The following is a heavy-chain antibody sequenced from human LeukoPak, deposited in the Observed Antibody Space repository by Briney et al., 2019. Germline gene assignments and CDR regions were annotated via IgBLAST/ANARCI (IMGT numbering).Heavy chain of an antibody. CDR2: INSDGSST. J-gene: IGHJ5*02. D-gene: IGHD3-10*01. V-gene: IGHV3-74*01. CDR1: GFTFSSYW. Sequence: GGSLRLSCAASGFTFSSYWMHWVRQAPGKGLVWVSRINSDGSSTSYADPVKGRFTISRDNAKNTLYVQMNSLRAEDTAVYYCAKDWWGLMVRGVPSFDPWGQGTLVTVSS. CDR3: AKDWWGLMVRGVPSFDP.